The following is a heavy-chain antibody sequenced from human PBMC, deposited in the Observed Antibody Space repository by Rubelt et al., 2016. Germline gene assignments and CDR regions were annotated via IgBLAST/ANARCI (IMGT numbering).Heavy chain of an antibody. Sequence: QVQLQQWGAGLLKPSETLSLTCAVYGGSFSGYYWSWIRQPPGKGLEWIGEINHSGSTNYNPSLKVRVTISVDTAKNQFSLKLSSLTAADTAVYYCAGSVGDIVVVVAVRGFDYWGQGTLVTVSS. CDR2: INHSGST. J-gene: IGHJ4*02. D-gene: IGHD2-15*01. V-gene: IGHV4-34*01. CDR1: GGSFSGYY. CDR3: AGSVGDIVVVVAVRGFDY.